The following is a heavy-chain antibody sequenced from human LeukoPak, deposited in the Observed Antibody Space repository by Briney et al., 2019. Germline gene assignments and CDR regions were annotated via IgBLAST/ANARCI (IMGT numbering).Heavy chain of an antibody. V-gene: IGHV4-38-2*01. CDR2: IYHSGST. Sequence: SETLSLTCAVSGYPISSGYYWGWIRQPPGKGLEWIGSIYHSGSTYYNPSLKSRVTISVDTSKNQFSLKLSSVTAADTAVYYCARGGPLRYNWNRRDYYYYYMDVWGKGTTVTVSS. CDR3: ARGGPLRYNWNRRDYYYYYMDV. J-gene: IGHJ6*03. D-gene: IGHD1-20*01. CDR1: GYPISSGYY.